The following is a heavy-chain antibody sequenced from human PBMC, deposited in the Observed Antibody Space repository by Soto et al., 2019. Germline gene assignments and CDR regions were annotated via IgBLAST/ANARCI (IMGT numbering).Heavy chain of an antibody. CDR3: ARAYYYDSSGYRAFDI. CDR1: GYSFTSYW. D-gene: IGHD3-22*01. Sequence: RGESLKISCKGSGYSFTSYWIGWVRQMPGKGLEWMGIIYPGDSDTRYSPSFQGQVTISADKSISTAYLQWSSLKASGTAMYFCARAYYYDSSGYRAFDIWGQGTMVTVSS. J-gene: IGHJ3*02. V-gene: IGHV5-51*01. CDR2: IYPGDSDT.